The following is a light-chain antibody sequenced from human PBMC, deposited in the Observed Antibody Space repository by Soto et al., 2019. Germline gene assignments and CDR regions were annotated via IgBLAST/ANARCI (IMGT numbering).Light chain of an antibody. J-gene: IGKJ1*01. CDR1: PRVSSY. CDR3: QQYNNWPRT. Sequence: TVLTQSLATLSLSPEERATLSCRASPRVSSYLAWYQQKPGQAPRLLIYGASTRATGIPARFSGSGSGTEFTLTISSLQSEDFAVYYCQQYNNWPRTFGQGTKVDI. CDR2: GAS. V-gene: IGKV3-15*01.